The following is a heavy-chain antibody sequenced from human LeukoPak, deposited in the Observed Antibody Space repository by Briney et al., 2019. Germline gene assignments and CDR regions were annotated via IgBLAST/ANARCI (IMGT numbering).Heavy chain of an antibody. J-gene: IGHJ4*02. V-gene: IGHV3-23*01. CDR1: GFTFSSYA. CDR2: ISGGGDST. D-gene: IGHD2-15*01. Sequence: GGSLRLSCTAAGFTFSSYAMSWVRQAPGEGLEWVSGISGGGDSTYYADSVKGRFTISRDNSKNTLYLQMNSLRAEDTAVYYCAKDPSGGYCSGGSCYSWGQGTLVTVSS. CDR3: AKDPSGGYCSGGSCYS.